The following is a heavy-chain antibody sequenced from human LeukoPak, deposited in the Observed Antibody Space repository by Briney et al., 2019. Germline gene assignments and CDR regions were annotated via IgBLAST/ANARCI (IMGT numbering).Heavy chain of an antibody. D-gene: IGHD6-13*01. J-gene: IGHJ4*02. CDR1: GSTFSNVW. V-gene: IGHV3-15*01. CDR3: STGSPASGGLFDY. CDR2: IKSKTDGGTT. Sequence: GGSLRLSCAASGSTFSNVWMNWVRQAPGKGLEWVGRIKSKTDGGTTDYAAPVKGRFTISRDDSKNTLYLQLNSLRTGDTAVYYCSTGSPASGGLFDYWGQGTLVTVSS.